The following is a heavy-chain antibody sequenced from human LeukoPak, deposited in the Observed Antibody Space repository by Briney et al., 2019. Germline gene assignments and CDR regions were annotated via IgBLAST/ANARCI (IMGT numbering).Heavy chain of an antibody. D-gene: IGHD6-13*01. CDR2: ISYDGSDK. V-gene: IGHV3-30*18. CDR1: GFTFSSYG. CDR3: AKDQDIAAAAYYFHY. J-gene: IGHJ4*02. Sequence: GGSLRLSCAASGFTFSSYGMHWVRQAPGKGLEWVAVISYDGSDKYYADSVKGRFTISRDNSKNTLYLQMNSLRAEDTAVYYCAKDQDIAAAAYYFHYWGQGTLVTVSS.